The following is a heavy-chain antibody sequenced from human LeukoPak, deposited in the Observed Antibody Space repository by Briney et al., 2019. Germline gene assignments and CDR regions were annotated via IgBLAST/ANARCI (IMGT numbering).Heavy chain of an antibody. CDR3: AKVLSSGGHWFDY. J-gene: IGHJ4*02. V-gene: IGHV3-23*01. D-gene: IGHD6-19*01. CDR2: ISSGGGST. CDR1: GFTFSSYA. Sequence: TGGSLRLSCAASGFTFSSYAMTWVRQAPGKGLEWVSGISSGGGSTYYADSMKGRFTISRDNSESTLYLQMNSLRAEDTAVYYCAKVLSSGGHWFDYWGQGSLVTVSS.